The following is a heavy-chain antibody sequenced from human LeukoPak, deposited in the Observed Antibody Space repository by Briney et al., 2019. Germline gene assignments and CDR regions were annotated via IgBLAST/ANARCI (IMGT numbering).Heavy chain of an antibody. D-gene: IGHD6-19*01. CDR3: ARFSSGWAYPYYYYGMDV. J-gene: IGHJ6*02. V-gene: IGHV4-59*01. CDR1: GGSISSYH. Sequence: SETLSLTCTVSGGSISSYHWSWIRQPPGKGLEWIGYIYYSGSTNYNPSLKSRVTISVDTSKNQFSLKLSSVTAADTAVYYCARFSSGWAYPYYYYGMDVWGQGTTVTVSS. CDR2: IYYSGST.